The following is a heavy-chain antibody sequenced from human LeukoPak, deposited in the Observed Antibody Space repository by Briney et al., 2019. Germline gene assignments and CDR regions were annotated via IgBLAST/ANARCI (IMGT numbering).Heavy chain of an antibody. D-gene: IGHD6-13*01. CDR2: IYYSGGT. CDR3: ARILGHSSSWFFDF. CDR1: GASISSGGYY. V-gene: IGHV4-31*03. Sequence: SETLSLTCTVSGASISSGGYYWSWIRQHPGKGLEWIGYIYYSGGTYYNPSLKSRASISVDTSKNQFSLKLTSVTAADTAVYYCARILGHSSSWFFDFWGQGTLVTVSS. J-gene: IGHJ4*02.